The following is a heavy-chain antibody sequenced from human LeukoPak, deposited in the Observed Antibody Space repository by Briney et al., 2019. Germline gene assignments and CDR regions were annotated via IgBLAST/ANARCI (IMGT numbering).Heavy chain of an antibody. D-gene: IGHD2-15*01. CDR3: AILGYCSGGSCYSSYYYYYMDV. CDR2: IIPIFGTA. Sequence: GASVEVSCKASGGTFSSYAISWVRQAPGQGLEWMGGIIPIFGTANYAQKFQGRVTITTDESTSTAYMELSSLRSEDTAVYYCAILGYCSGGSCYSSYYYYYMDVWGKGTTVTVSS. J-gene: IGHJ6*03. CDR1: GGTFSSYA. V-gene: IGHV1-69*05.